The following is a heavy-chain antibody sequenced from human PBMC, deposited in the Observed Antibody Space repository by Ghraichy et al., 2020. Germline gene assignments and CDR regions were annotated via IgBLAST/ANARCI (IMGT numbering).Heavy chain of an antibody. CDR2: IITGTAT. J-gene: IGHJ4*02. CDR1: GFTFSNYY. V-gene: IGHV3-69-1*01. CDR3: ARAFNYDRPFDY. D-gene: IGHD3-22*01. Sequence: SCAASGFTFSNYYMSWVRQAPGKGLEWVSTIITGTATYYADSVKGRFTISRDDAKSSLYLQMNSLRAEDTAVYYCARAFNYDRPFDYWGQGILVTVSS.